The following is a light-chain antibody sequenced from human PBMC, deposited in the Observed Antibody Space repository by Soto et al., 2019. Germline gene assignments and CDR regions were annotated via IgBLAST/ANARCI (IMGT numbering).Light chain of an antibody. J-gene: IGKJ4*01. CDR3: QQYNKWPLT. V-gene: IGKV3-15*01. CDR1: QSVSSN. Sequence: EIVMTQTPATLSVSPGERATLSCRASQSVSSNLAWYQHKPGQAASLLIHGAPTRATGIPARFSGSGSGTEFTLTISSLQSEDFAVYYCQQYNKWPLTFGGGTKVEIK. CDR2: GAP.